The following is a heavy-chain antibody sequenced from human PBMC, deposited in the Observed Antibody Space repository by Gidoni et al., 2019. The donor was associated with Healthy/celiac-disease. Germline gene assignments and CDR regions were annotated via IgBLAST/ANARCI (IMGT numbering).Heavy chain of an antibody. V-gene: IGHV4-31*03. CDR2: IYYSGST. CDR3: AREPVVVPAAGTPYYYYYGMDV. CDR1: GGSISSGGYY. Sequence: QVQLQESGPGLVKPSPTLSLTCTVSGGSISSGGYYWSWIRQHPGKGRERIGYIYYSGSTYYNPSLKSRVTISVDTSKNQFFLKLSAVTAADTAVYYCAREPVVVPAAGTPYYYYYGMDVWGQGTTVTVSS. J-gene: IGHJ6*02. D-gene: IGHD2-2*01.